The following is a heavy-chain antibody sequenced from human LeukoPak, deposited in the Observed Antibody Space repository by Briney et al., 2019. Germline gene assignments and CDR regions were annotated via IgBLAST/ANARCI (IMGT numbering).Heavy chain of an antibody. CDR2: IKQDGSEK. V-gene: IGHV3-7*01. J-gene: IGHJ4*02. CDR3: ARDAPSSSGYYLFDY. Sequence: GGSLRLSCAASGFTFSSYWMSWVRQAPGKGLEWVANIKQDGSEKYYVDSVKGRFTISRDNAKNSLYLQMNSLRAEDTAVYYCARDAPSSSGYYLFDYWGQGTLVTVSS. D-gene: IGHD3-22*01. CDR1: GFTFSSYW.